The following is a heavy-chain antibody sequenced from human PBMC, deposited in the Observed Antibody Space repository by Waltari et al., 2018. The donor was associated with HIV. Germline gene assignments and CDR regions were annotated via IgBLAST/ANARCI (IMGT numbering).Heavy chain of an antibody. D-gene: IGHD4-17*01. CDR2: IYHSGAA. CDR1: GGSFSGHY. V-gene: IGHV4-34*02. CDR3: ARLRWDASFYYGLDV. Sequence: QVQLQQWGAGLLKPSETLSLTCAVYGGSFSGHYWTWIRQPPGKGLQWIGEIYHSGAANYNPSLKSRVTISVDTSKNQFSLKLRSVTAADTAVYYCARLRWDASFYYGLDVWGQGTTVTVSS. J-gene: IGHJ6*02.